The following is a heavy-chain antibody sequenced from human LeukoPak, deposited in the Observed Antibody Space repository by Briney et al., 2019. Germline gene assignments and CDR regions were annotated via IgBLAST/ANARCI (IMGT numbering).Heavy chain of an antibody. CDR3: AKTSGGYTSSPPFDY. D-gene: IGHD6-6*01. J-gene: IGHJ4*02. CDR1: GFTFSTYV. Sequence: GGSLRLSCAASGFTFSTYVMSWVRQAPGKGLEWVSSVSGSGGSTYYADSVKGRFTISRDNSENTLYLQMNSLRAEDTALYYCAKTSGGYTSSPPFDYWGQGTLVTVSS. CDR2: VSGSGGST. V-gene: IGHV3-23*01.